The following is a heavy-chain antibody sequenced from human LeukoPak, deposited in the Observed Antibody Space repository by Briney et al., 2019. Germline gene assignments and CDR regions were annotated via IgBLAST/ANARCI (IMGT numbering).Heavy chain of an antibody. CDR1: GFTFSDYY. V-gene: IGHV3-11*06. D-gene: IGHD3-9*01. J-gene: IGHJ4*02. Sequence: GGSLRLSCAASGFTFSDYYMSWIRQAPGKGLEWVSYISSSSSYTNCADSVKGRFTISRDNAKNSLYLQMNSLRAEDTAVYYCARGLRYFDWSSDYWGQGTLVTVSS. CDR2: ISSSSSYT. CDR3: ARGLRYFDWSSDY.